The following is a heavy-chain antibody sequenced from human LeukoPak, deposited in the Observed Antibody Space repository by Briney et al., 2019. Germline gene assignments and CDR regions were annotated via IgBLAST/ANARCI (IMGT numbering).Heavy chain of an antibody. D-gene: IGHD3-10*01. CDR1: GFTFRSYG. CDR2: IWYDGSNK. Sequence: PGGSLRLSCAASGFTFRSYGIHWVRQAPGKGLEWVAVIWYDGSNKYYADSVKGRFTISRDSSKNTLYLQMNSLRAEDTAVYYCARDRGSTYYGMDVWGQGTTVTVSS. J-gene: IGHJ6*02. V-gene: IGHV3-33*01. CDR3: ARDRGSTYYGMDV.